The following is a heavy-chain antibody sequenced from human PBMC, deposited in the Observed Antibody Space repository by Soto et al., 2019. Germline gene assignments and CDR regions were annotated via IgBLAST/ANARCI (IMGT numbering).Heavy chain of an antibody. CDR1: GFTVSSNY. V-gene: IGHV3-53*01. D-gene: IGHD2-2*01. CDR2: ISSGVNT. CDR3: ARTFGDIVVVPDASYYYYVMDV. Sequence: GGSLRLSCAASGFTVSSNYMSWVRQAPGKGLEWVSVISSGVNTYYADSVKGRFSISRDNSMNTLFLQMNSLRAEDTAVYYCARTFGDIVVVPDASYYYYVMDVWGQGTTVTVSS. J-gene: IGHJ6*02.